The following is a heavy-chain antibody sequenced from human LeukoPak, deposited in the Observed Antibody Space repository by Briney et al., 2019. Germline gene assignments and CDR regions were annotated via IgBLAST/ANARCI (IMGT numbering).Heavy chain of an antibody. CDR3: AKQLGYCSDGSCYFPY. CDR1: GFTLSTFA. CDR2: ISGSGDNA. V-gene: IGHV3-23*01. J-gene: IGHJ4*02. Sequence: GGSLRLSCVASGFTLSTFAMSWVRQTPGKGLEWVSAISGSGDNADYADSMKGRFTISRDNSKSTLCLQMNSLRAEDTAVYYCAKQLGYCSDGSCYFPYWGQGTLVTVSS. D-gene: IGHD2-15*01.